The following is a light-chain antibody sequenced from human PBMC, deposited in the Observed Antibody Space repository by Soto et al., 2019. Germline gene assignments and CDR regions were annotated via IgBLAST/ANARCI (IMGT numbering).Light chain of an antibody. J-gene: IGKJ1*01. CDR3: QQTYTTPRT. CDR1: QSISSF. Sequence: DIQMTQSPSSLSASVGDRVTITCRASQSISSFLNWYQQKPGEAPKLLIYAATSLHSGVPSRFSGCVSATDFTLTSSSLQPEDFATYYCQQTYTTPRTFGQGTTVEI. CDR2: AAT. V-gene: IGKV1-39*01.